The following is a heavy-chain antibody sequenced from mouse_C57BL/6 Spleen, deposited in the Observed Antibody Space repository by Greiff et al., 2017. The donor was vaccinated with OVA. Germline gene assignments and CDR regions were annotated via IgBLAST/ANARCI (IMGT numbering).Heavy chain of an antibody. CDR3: ARGITTVVGEGWYFEV. D-gene: IGHD1-1*01. J-gene: IGHJ1*03. V-gene: IGHV1-81*01. CDR2: IYPRSGNT. Sequence: QVQLQQSGAELARPGASVKLSCKASGYTFTSYGISWVKQRTGQGLEWIGEIYPRSGNTYYNEKFKGKATLTADKSSSTAYMELRSLTSEDSAVYFCARGITTVVGEGWYFEVWGTGTTVTVSS. CDR1: GYTFTSYG.